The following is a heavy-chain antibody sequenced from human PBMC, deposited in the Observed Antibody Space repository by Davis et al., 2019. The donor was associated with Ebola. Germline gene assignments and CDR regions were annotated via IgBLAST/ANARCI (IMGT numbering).Heavy chain of an antibody. V-gene: IGHV5-51*01. CDR1: GSTFTSYW. Sequence: PGGSLRLSCKGSGSTFTSYWIARVRQMPGKGLEWMGNIYPGDSANGYSPSFQDQVTISADKSTSTAYLQWNSLKASDTAMYYCARQTHHFLSGPRTWFDPWGQGTLVTVSS. CDR3: ARQTHHFLSGPRTWFDP. J-gene: IGHJ5*02. CDR2: IYPGDSAN. D-gene: IGHD3-3*02.